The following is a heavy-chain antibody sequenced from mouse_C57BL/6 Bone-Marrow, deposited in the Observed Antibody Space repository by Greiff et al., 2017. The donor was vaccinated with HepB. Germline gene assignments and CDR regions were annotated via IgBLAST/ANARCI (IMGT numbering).Heavy chain of an antibody. V-gene: IGHV1-50*01. CDR3: ASYYPLYWYFDV. CDR2: IDPSDSYT. D-gene: IGHD1-1*01. Sequence: QVQLQQPGAELVKPGASVKLSCKASGYTFTSYWMQWVKQRPGQGLEWIGEIDPSDSYTNYNQKFKGKATLAVDTSSSTAYMQLSSLTSEDTAVYYCASYYPLYWYFDVWGTGTTVTVSS. J-gene: IGHJ1*03. CDR1: GYTFTSYW.